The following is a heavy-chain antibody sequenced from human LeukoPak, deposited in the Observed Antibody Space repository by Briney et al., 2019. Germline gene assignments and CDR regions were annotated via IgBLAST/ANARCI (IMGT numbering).Heavy chain of an antibody. D-gene: IGHD4-17*01. CDR3: ARGDYGDVYGY. CDR2: IYYSGST. Sequence: SETLSLTCAVYGGSISSYYWSWIRQPPGKGLEWIGYIYYSGSTNYNPSLKSRVTISVDTSKNQFSLKLSSVTAADTAVYYCARGDYGDVYGYWGQGTLVTVSS. V-gene: IGHV4-59*01. CDR1: GGSISSYY. J-gene: IGHJ4*02.